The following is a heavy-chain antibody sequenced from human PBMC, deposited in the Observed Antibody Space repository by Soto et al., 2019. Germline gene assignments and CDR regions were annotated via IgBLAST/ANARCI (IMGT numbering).Heavy chain of an antibody. V-gene: IGHV1-69*13. D-gene: IGHD3-3*01. CDR1: GGTFSSYA. Sequence: SVKVSCKASGGTFSSYAISWVRQAPGQGLEWMGGIIPIFGTANYAQKFRGRVTITADESTSTAYMELSSLRSEDTAVYYCARGVLRFLEWLPDYFDYWGQGTLVTVSS. CDR3: ARGVLRFLEWLPDYFDY. CDR2: IIPIFGTA. J-gene: IGHJ4*02.